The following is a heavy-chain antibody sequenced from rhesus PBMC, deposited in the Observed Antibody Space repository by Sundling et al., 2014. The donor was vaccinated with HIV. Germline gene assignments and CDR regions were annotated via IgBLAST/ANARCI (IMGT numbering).Heavy chain of an antibody. V-gene: IGHV4S13*01. J-gene: IGHJ4*01. CDR1: GGSISGGYY. Sequence: QMQLQESGPGLVKPSETLSLTCAVSGGSISGGYYWSWIRQPPGKGLEWIGAIYSNTENTNYNPSLKSRVTISKDTSTNQFSLELRSVTAADAAVYYCARGKITMIDPWGQGVLVTVSS. D-gene: IGHD3-28*01. CDR3: ARGKITMIDP. CDR2: IYSNTENT.